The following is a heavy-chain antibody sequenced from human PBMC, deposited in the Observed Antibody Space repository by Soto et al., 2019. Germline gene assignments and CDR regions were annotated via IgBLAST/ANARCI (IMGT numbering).Heavy chain of an antibody. Sequence: QMQLVESGGGVVQPGRSLSLSCAASRFSFNAYAMHWVRQAPGKGLEWVAVISYDGNVKYYADSVKGRFTISRDNSKGTLFLQLNSLRGDDTADYYCAKTSGVSNYYYYAMDVWGQGTTVTVSS. CDR3: AKTSGVSNYYYYAMDV. D-gene: IGHD2-8*01. CDR2: ISYDGNVK. J-gene: IGHJ6*02. CDR1: RFSFNAYA. V-gene: IGHV3-30-3*02.